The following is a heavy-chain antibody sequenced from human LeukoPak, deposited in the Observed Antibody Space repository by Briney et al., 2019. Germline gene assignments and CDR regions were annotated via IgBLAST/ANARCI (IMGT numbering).Heavy chain of an antibody. CDR3: ARSPFDPISFDY. V-gene: IGHV1-18*01. CDR1: GYTFPSYG. CDR2: ISAYNGNT. D-gene: IGHD3-9*01. J-gene: IGHJ4*02. Sequence: ASVKVSCKASGYTFPSYGISWVRQPPGQGREWMGWISAYNGNTNYAQKLQGRVTMTTDRSTSTAYMELRSLTSDDTAVYYCARSPFDPISFDYWGQGTLVTVSS.